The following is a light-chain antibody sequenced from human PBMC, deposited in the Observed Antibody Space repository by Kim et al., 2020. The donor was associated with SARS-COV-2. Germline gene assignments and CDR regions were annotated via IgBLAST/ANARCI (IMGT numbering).Light chain of an antibody. J-gene: IGKJ1*01. CDR1: QTVTSNY. V-gene: IGKV3-20*01. CDR2: GAS. Sequence: EIVLTQSPGTLSLSPGERATLSCRASQTVTSNYLAWYQQKPGQTPRLLIYGASSRATGSSDRFSGSGSGTDFTLTISRLEPEDFAVYYCQKYGSVTGTFGERTKMDIK. CDR3: QKYGSVTGT.